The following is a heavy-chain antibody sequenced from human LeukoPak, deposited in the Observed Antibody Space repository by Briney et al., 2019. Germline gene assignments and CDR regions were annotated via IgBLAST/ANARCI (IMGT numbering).Heavy chain of an antibody. CDR3: ARAPKFRLVGVPKGPFDP. Sequence: GGSLRLSCAASGFTFSSYLMSWVRQAQGKGLEWVSYISNSGSTIYYADSVKGRFFISRDNAKNSLYLQMNSLRAEDTAVYYCARAPKFRLVGVPKGPFDPWGQGTLVTVSS. CDR1: GFTFSSYL. CDR2: ISNSGSTI. V-gene: IGHV3-11*01. D-gene: IGHD1-26*01. J-gene: IGHJ5*02.